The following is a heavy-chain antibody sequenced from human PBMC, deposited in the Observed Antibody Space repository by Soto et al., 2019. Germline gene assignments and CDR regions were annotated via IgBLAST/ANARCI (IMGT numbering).Heavy chain of an antibody. Sequence: GGSLRLSCEASGFTFSGFGMQWVRQPTGKGLEWVSSIGTAGDTYYAVSVKGRFTISRDNAKNSLSLQMNSLRAGDMAVYFCAKSQEIGTHFFDSWGQGTQVTVSS. CDR1: GFTFSGFG. V-gene: IGHV3-13*01. CDR3: AKSQEIGTHFFDS. D-gene: IGHD6-13*01. CDR2: IGTAGDT. J-gene: IGHJ4*02.